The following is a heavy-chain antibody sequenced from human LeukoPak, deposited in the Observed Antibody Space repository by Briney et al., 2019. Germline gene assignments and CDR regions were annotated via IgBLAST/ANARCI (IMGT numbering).Heavy chain of an antibody. CDR2: INPNSGGT. V-gene: IGHV1-2*04. J-gene: IGHJ5*02. D-gene: IGHD3-10*01. Sequence: ASVKVSCKASGYTFTGYYMHWVRQAPGQGLEWVGWINPNSGGTNYAQKFQGWVTMTRDTSISTAYMELSRLRSDDTAVYYCARDRFTMVRGVNRNWFDPWGQGTLVTVSS. CDR3: ARDRFTMVRGVNRNWFDP. CDR1: GYTFTGYY.